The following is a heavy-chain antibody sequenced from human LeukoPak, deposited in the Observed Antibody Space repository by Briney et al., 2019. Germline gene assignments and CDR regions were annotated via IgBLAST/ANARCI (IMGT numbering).Heavy chain of an antibody. V-gene: IGHV3-23*01. CDR2: VTGSGGIT. CDR1: GFTFSNYG. D-gene: IGHD6-25*01. J-gene: IGHJ4*02. CDR3: AKRGSSGLYYFDY. Sequence: PGGSLRLSCAASGFTFSNYGMSWVRQAPGKGLEWVSAVTGSGGITSYSDSVKGRFTISRDNSKNTLFLQLNSLRAEDTAVYYCAKRGSSGLYYFDYWGLGTLVTVSS.